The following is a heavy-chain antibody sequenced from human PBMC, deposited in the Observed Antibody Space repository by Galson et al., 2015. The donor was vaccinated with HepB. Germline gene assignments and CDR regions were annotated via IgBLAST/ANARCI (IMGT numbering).Heavy chain of an antibody. CDR3: AKESGVYGSGSSNWFDP. CDR2: ISGSGGST. CDR1: GFTFSSYA. D-gene: IGHD3-10*01. J-gene: IGHJ5*02. V-gene: IGHV3-23*01. Sequence: SLRLSCAASGFTFSSYAMSWVRQAPGKGLEWVSAISGSGGSTYYADSVKGRFTISRDNSKNTLYLQTNSLRAEDTAVYYCAKESGVYGSGSSNWFDPWGQGTLVTVSS.